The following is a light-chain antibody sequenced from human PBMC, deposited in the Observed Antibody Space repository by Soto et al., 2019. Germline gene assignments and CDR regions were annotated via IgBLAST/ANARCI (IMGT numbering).Light chain of an antibody. V-gene: IGKV3-11*01. J-gene: IGKJ1*01. CDR3: QQRSNWWT. CDR1: QSVSSY. CDR2: DAS. Sequence: DIVVTQSPVTLSLSPGERASLSCSASQSVSSYLAWYQQKPGQAPRLLIYDASNRATGNPARFSGSGSGTDFTLTISSLEPEDFAVYYCQQRSNWWTFGQGTKVDIK.